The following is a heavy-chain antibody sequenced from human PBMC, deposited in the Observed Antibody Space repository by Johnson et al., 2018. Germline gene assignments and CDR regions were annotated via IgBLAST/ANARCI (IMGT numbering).Heavy chain of an antibody. D-gene: IGHD1-26*01. Sequence: QVQLVESGGGVVQPGRSLRLSCAASGFTFSSYGMHWVRQAPGKGLEWVAVIWYDGSNKYYADSVKGRFTISRDNSKNTLYLQMNSLRAEDTAVYYCAREAQWELTIPNYYYYGMDVWGQGTTVTVSS. CDR1: GFTFSSYG. J-gene: IGHJ6*02. V-gene: IGHV3-33*08. CDR2: IWYDGSNK. CDR3: AREAQWELTIPNYYYYGMDV.